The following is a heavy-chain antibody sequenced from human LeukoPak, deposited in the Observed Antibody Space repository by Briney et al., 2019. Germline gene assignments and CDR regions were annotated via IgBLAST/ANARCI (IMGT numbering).Heavy chain of an antibody. CDR1: GGSISGSSYH. V-gene: IGHV4-39*01. CDR2: INYSGTT. Sequence: SETLSLTCTVSGGSISGSSYHWGWIRQSPGKGLEWIGSINYSGTTYYNPSHKSRVTISVDTSKNQFSLKVSSVTAADTAVYYCATTYSYTSGGYDYWGQGTLVTVSS. CDR3: ATTYSYTSGGYDY. J-gene: IGHJ4*02. D-gene: IGHD5-18*01.